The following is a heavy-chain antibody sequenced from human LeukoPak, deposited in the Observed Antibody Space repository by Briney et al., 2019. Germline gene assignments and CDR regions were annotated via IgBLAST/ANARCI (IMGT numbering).Heavy chain of an antibody. D-gene: IGHD3-22*01. CDR1: GFTFSSYA. CDR2: INDSGGNT. V-gene: IGHV3-23*01. J-gene: IGHJ4*02. CDR3: AKDRNYYDSSGTQMDY. Sequence: GGSLRLSCAASGFTFSSYAMSWVRQAPGKGLEWVSLINDSGGNTYYADSVKGRFTISRDNSKNTLFLQMSSLRAEDTAVYYCAKDRNYYDSSGTQMDYWGQGTLVTVSS.